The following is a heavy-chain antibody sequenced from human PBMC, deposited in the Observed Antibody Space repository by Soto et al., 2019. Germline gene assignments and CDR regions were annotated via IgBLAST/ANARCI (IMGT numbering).Heavy chain of an antibody. CDR2: IYSGGST. CDR1: GFTVSNNY. D-gene: IGHD6-19*01. Sequence: EVQLVESGGGLIQRGGSLRLSCAASGFTVSNNYMSWVRQAPGKGLEWVSVIYSGGSTYYADSVKGRFTISRDHSKNTLYLQMNSLRAEDTAVYYCARDPRIAVAGPSYYYSYGMDVWGQGTTVTVSS. CDR3: ARDPRIAVAGPSYYYSYGMDV. J-gene: IGHJ6*02. V-gene: IGHV3-53*01.